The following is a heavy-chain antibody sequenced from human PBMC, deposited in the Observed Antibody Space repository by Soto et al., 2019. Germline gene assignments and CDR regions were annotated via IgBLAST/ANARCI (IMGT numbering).Heavy chain of an antibody. J-gene: IGHJ3*02. Sequence: ASVKVSCKASGYTFTIYYMHWVRQAPGQGLEWMGIINPSGGSTSYAQKFQGRVTMTRDTSTSTVYMELSSLRSEDTAVYYCAREYYYDRRSNAFDIWGQGTMVTVSS. CDR1: GYTFTIYY. CDR2: INPSGGST. D-gene: IGHD3-22*01. V-gene: IGHV1-46*03. CDR3: AREYYYDRRSNAFDI.